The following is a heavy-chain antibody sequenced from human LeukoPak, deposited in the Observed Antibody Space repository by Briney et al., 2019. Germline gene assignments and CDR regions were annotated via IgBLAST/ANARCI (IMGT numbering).Heavy chain of an antibody. D-gene: IGHD3-16*01. CDR2: VTGRGGSS. Sequence: GGSLRLSCAASGFTFSGYAMSWVRQAPGKGLEWVSAVTGRGGSSFYADSVKGRFTISRDNAKNSLYLQMNSLRAEDTAVYYCARDWTAGGMGAYYFDYWGQGTLVTVSS. CDR3: ARDWTAGGMGAYYFDY. J-gene: IGHJ4*02. CDR1: GFTFSGYA. V-gene: IGHV3-23*01.